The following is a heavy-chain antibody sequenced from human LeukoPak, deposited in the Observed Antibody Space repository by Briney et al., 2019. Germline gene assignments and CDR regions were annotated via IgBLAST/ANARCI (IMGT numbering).Heavy chain of an antibody. CDR3: ASSYDSS. J-gene: IGHJ4*02. CDR2: ISSSSSYI. V-gene: IGHV3-21*01. Sequence: GGSLRLSCTVSGFTVSSNSMSWVRQAPGKGLEWVSSISSSSSYIYYADSVKGRFTISRDNAKNSLYLQMNSLRAEDTAVYYCASSYDSSWGQGTLVTVSS. CDR1: GFTVSSNS. D-gene: IGHD3-22*01.